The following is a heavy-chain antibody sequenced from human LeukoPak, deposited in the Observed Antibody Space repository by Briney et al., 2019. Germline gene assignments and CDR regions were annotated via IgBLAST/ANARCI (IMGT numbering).Heavy chain of an antibody. CDR3: ARGGVDYYGSGTYYLMYYFDY. Sequence: GGSLRLSCAASTFTFTTYDMHWVRQAPGKGLEWVSGISGSGGATYYADSVKGRFTISRDDPHNTLYLQMNSLRAEDTAVYFCARGGVDYYGSGTYYLMYYFDYWGQGALVTVSS. CDR1: TFTFTTYD. D-gene: IGHD3-10*01. CDR2: ISGSGGAT. V-gene: IGHV3-23*01. J-gene: IGHJ4*02.